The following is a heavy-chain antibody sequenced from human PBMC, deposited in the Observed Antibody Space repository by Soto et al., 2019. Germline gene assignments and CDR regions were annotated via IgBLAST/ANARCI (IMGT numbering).Heavy chain of an antibody. Sequence: ASVKVSCKASGGTFSSYAISWVRQAPGQGLEWMGGIIPIFGTANYAQKFQGRVTITADESTSTAYMELSSLRSEDTAVYYCARASAYYYDSSGLKLYYFDYWGQGTLVTVSS. CDR1: GGTFSSYA. D-gene: IGHD3-22*01. CDR3: ARASAYYYDSSGLKLYYFDY. J-gene: IGHJ4*02. V-gene: IGHV1-69*13. CDR2: IIPIFGTA.